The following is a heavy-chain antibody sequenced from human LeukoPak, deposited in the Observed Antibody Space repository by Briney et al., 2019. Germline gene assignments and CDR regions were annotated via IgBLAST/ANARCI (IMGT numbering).Heavy chain of an antibody. Sequence: ASVKVSCKASGYTFTSYYMHWVRQAPGQGLEWMGIINPSGGSTSYAQKFQGSVTMTRDMSTSTVYMELSSLRSEDTAMYYCARQWHGDSLFDYWGQGTLVTVSS. CDR1: GYTFTSYY. V-gene: IGHV1-46*01. CDR3: ARQWHGDSLFDY. J-gene: IGHJ4*02. CDR2: INPSGGST. D-gene: IGHD4-17*01.